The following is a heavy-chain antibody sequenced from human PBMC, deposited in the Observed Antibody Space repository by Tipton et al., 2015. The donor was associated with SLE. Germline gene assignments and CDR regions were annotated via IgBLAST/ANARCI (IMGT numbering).Heavy chain of an antibody. CDR2: VYHGVTA. CDR3: ARTGPISRFYGMDV. Sequence: TLSLTCAVYGASFSDSYWSWVRQPPGKALEWIGEVYHGVTANYNPSLKSRVTISLDTSKNHFTLNLTSVTAADTAVYFCARTGPISRFYGMDVWGQGTTVTVSS. J-gene: IGHJ6*02. CDR1: GASFSDSY. V-gene: IGHV4-34*01. D-gene: IGHD1-14*01.